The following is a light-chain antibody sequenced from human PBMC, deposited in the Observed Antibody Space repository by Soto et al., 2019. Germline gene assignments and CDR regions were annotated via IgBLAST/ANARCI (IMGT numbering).Light chain of an antibody. J-gene: IGKJ3*01. CDR3: QHQDT. Sequence: EIVLTQSPATLSLSPGERATLSCRASQSVSSYLAWYQQKPGQAPRLLIYDASNRATGIPARFSGSGSGTDFTRTISSLGPEDFAVYYCQHQDTFGPGTKVDIK. CDR1: QSVSSY. V-gene: IGKV3-11*01. CDR2: DAS.